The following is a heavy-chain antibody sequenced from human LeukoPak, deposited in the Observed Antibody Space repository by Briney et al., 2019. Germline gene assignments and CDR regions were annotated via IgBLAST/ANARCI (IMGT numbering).Heavy chain of an antibody. CDR2: IYYNGNT. CDR3: VRGNYDNRGYSNTFDI. J-gene: IGHJ3*02. CDR1: GASISSSY. V-gene: IGHV4-59*01. D-gene: IGHD3-22*01. Sequence: SGTLSLTCTVSGASISSSYWSWVRQPPGKRLEWIGFIYYNGNTNSNPSLKSRVTISADTSKNQFSLKLTSVTAADTAVYYCVRGNYDNRGYSNTFDIWGQGAMVTVSS.